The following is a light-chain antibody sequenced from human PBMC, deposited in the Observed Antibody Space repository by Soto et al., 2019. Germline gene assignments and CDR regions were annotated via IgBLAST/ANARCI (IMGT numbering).Light chain of an antibody. Sequence: QSVLTQPASVSGSPGQSITISCTGTSSDVGSYNLISWYQQYPDKAPKLMIYEVNKRPSGVSSRFSGSNSGNTASLTISGLQDEDEADYYCCSYAGGTTFYVFGSGTKVTVL. CDR3: CSYAGGTTFYV. CDR2: EVN. V-gene: IGLV2-23*02. J-gene: IGLJ1*01. CDR1: SSDVGSYNL.